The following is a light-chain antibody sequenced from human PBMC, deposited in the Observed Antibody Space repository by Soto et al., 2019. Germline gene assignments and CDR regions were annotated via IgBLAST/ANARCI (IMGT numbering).Light chain of an antibody. CDR2: RTF. CDR1: QSIASSY. V-gene: IGKV3-20*01. J-gene: IGKJ1*01. CDR3: QYYGTSPAWT. Sequence: EIVLTQSPGTLSSSPGQRATLSCRASQSIASSYLAWYQQKPGQPPRLLLYRTFNRATGIPDRFSGSGSGTDFTLTISGVEPEDFAVYFCQYYGTSPAWTFGQGTKVEIK.